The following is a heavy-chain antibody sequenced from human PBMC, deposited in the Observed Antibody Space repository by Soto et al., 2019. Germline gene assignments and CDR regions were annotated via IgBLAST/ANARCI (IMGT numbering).Heavy chain of an antibody. J-gene: IGHJ4*02. D-gene: IGHD3-22*01. CDR2: ISTYNGNT. CDR3: ARGPTDYYDNSANYFLDY. Sequence: QVQLVQSGAEVNKPGASVKVSCKASGYTFITYGVSWVRQAPGQGLDWLGWISTYNGNTRYAERLQGRVTMTTDTTTNTAYMELRNLRSDDTAVYYCARGPTDYYDNSANYFLDYWGQGTLATVSS. CDR1: GYTFITYG. V-gene: IGHV1-18*01.